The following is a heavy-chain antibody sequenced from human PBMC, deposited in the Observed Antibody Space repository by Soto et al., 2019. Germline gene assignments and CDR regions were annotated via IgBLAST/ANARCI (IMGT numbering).Heavy chain of an antibody. J-gene: IGHJ4*02. CDR2: VNHSGSP. CDR3: ADQTSAGYFDS. V-gene: IGHV4-34*01. CDR1: GGSSSSFY. D-gene: IGHD6-13*01. Sequence: SETLSLTCAVYGGSSSSFYWSWIRQSPGNGLEWIGEVNHSGSPVYNPSLKTRATISLDASRNQFSLTLNSLAAADTAVYYCADQTSAGYFDSWGQGTLVTVSS.